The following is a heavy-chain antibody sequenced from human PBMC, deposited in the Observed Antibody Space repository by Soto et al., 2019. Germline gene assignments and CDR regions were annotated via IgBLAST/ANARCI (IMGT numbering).Heavy chain of an antibody. CDR1: GGSISSGGYS. CDR3: ARDDPYDSQFDP. V-gene: IGHV4-30-2*01. CDR2: IYHSGST. Sequence: QLQLQESGSGLVKPSQTLSLTCAVSGGSISSGGYSWSWIRQPPGKGLEWIGYIYHSGSTYYNPSLKRRVTISVDRSKNQFSRKLSSVTAADTAVYYCARDDPYDSQFDPWGQGTLVTVSS. J-gene: IGHJ5*02. D-gene: IGHD3-16*01.